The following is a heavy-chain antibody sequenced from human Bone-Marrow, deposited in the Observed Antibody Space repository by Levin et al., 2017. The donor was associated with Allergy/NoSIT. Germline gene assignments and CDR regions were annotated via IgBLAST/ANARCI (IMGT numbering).Heavy chain of an antibody. Sequence: PGGSLRLSCAASGFTFSTSAMHWVRQAPGKGLEWVAIIWSDGNTAYNAVSVRGRFTISRDNSKNTLYLEMNSLTAEDTAVYYCARDWNYSSDYWGQGTLVTVSS. CDR3: ARDWNYSSDY. D-gene: IGHD3-10*01. CDR1: GFTFSTSA. V-gene: IGHV3-33*01. J-gene: IGHJ4*02. CDR2: IWSDGNTA.